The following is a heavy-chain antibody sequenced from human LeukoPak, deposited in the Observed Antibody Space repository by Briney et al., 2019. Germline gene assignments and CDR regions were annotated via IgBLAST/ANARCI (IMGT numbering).Heavy chain of an antibody. CDR2: ISGSGGST. V-gene: IGHV3-23*01. Sequence: GGSLRLSCAASGFTFSSYAMSWVRQAPGKGLEWVSAISGSGGSTYYADSVKGRFTISRDNSKNTLYLQMNSLRAEDTAVYYCAKQSGRIVVVPAAILGSGMDVWGQGTTVTVSS. CDR1: GFTFSSYA. J-gene: IGHJ6*02. D-gene: IGHD2-2*02. CDR3: AKQSGRIVVVPAAILGSGMDV.